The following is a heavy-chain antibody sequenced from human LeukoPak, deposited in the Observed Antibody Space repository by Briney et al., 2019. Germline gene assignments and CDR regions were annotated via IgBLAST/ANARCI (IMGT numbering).Heavy chain of an antibody. V-gene: IGHV4-61*02. Sequence: PSETLSLTCTVSGGSIRSGSFYWSWIRQPAGKGLEWMGRISTNGNTNYNPSLKSRVTISVDTSKNQFSLMLNSVTAADTAVYYCAMSSSVTRFDYWGQGTLVTVSS. CDR2: ISTNGNT. D-gene: IGHD6-19*01. CDR3: AMSSSVTRFDY. J-gene: IGHJ4*02. CDR1: GGSIRSGSFY.